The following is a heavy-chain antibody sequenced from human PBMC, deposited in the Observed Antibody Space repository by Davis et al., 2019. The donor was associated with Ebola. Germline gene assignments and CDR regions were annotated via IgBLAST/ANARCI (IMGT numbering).Heavy chain of an antibody. CDR2: ISYDGSNK. D-gene: IGHD4-17*01. J-gene: IGHJ6*02. CDR3: AKGYGDYYYYGMDV. Sequence: GESLKISCAASGFTFSSYGMHWVRQAPGKGLEWVAVISYDGSNKYYADSVKGRFTISRDNSKNTLYLQMNSLRAEDTAVYYCAKGYGDYYYYGMDVWGQGTTVTVSS. V-gene: IGHV3-30*18. CDR1: GFTFSSYG.